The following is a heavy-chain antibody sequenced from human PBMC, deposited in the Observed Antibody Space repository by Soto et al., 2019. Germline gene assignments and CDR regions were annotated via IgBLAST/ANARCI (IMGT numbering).Heavy chain of an antibody. D-gene: IGHD4-4*01. Sequence: PSETLSLTCTVSGGSISSYYWSWIRQPPGKGLEWIGYIYYSGSTNYNPSLKSRVTISVDTSKNQFSLKLSSVTAADTAVYYCARTRPSTVTYYYMDVWGKGTTVTVSS. V-gene: IGHV4-59*01. CDR2: IYYSGST. J-gene: IGHJ6*03. CDR1: GGSISSYY. CDR3: ARTRPSTVTYYYMDV.